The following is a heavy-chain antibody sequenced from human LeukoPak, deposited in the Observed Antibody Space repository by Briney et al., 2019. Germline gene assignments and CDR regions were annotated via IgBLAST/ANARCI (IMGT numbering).Heavy chain of an antibody. D-gene: IGHD2-8*01. V-gene: IGHV3-21*01. J-gene: IGHJ4*02. CDR2: ISSSSSYI. Sequence: PGGSLRLSCAASGFTFSSYSMNWVRQAPGKGLEWVSSISSSSSYIYYADSVKGRFTISRDNAKNSLYLQMNSLRAEDTAVYYCARVKKSPNGALGYWGQGTLVTVSS. CDR3: ARVKKSPNGALGY. CDR1: GFTFSSYS.